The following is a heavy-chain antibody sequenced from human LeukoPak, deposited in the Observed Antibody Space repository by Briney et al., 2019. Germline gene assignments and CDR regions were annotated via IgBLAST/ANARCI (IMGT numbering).Heavy chain of an antibody. J-gene: IGHJ4*02. CDR2: ISGSGGSA. CDR3: AKDRYCSSTSCRIIDY. CDR1: GFTFSGYA. D-gene: IGHD2-2*01. V-gene: IGHV3-23*01. Sequence: QTGGSLRFSCAASGFTFSGYAMSWVRQAPGKGLEWVSAISGSGGSAYYADSVKGRFTISRDNSKNTLYLQMNSLRAEDTAVYYCAKDRYCSSTSCRIIDYWGQGTLVTVSS.